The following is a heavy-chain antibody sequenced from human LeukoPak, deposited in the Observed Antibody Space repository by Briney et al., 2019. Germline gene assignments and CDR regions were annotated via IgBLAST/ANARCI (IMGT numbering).Heavy chain of an antibody. Sequence: SVKVSCKASGGTFSSYAISWVRQAPGQGLEWMGGIIPIFGTTNYAQKFQGRVTITADKSTSTAYMELSSLRSEDTAVYYCARTKRGSLDGFDYWGQGTLVTVSS. CDR3: ARTKRGSLDGFDY. CDR1: GGTFSSYA. D-gene: IGHD1-26*01. J-gene: IGHJ4*02. V-gene: IGHV1-69*06. CDR2: IIPIFGTT.